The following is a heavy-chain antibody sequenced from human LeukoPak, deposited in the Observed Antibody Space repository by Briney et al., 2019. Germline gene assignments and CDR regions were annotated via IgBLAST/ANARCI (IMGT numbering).Heavy chain of an antibody. CDR2: INPSNGGT. D-gene: IGHD4/OR15-4a*01. Sequence: GASVKVSCKASEYSFNGYYLHWVRQAPGQGLEWMAWINPSNGGTNYAQKFQGRVAVTGDSSISTAYMELSRLRSDDTAVYFCARDAARVLDYWGQGTLVTVSS. CDR3: ARDAARVLDY. V-gene: IGHV1-2*02. J-gene: IGHJ4*02. CDR1: EYSFNGYY.